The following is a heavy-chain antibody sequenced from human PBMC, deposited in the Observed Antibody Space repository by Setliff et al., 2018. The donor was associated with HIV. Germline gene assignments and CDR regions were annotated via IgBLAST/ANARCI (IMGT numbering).Heavy chain of an antibody. CDR1: GFAFSTFD. J-gene: IGHJ3*01. CDR3: AKPTSGIYPRSFDL. CDR2: PGRGGDTA. Sequence: GGSLRLSCDASGFAFSTFDMNWVRQSPGKGLEWVAAPGRGGDTAYYADSVKGRFTVSRDDSRNMLFLQMNSLGAEDTAIYYCAKPTSGIYPRSFDLWGQGTMVTVSS. D-gene: IGHD1-26*01. V-gene: IGHV3-23*01.